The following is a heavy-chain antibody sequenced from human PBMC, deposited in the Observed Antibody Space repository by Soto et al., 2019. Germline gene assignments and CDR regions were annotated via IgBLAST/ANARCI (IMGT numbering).Heavy chain of an antibody. J-gene: IGHJ3*02. V-gene: IGHV1-69*08. CDR3: ARDYGDYVDAFDI. CDR1: GGTFSSYT. CDR2: IIPIPGIA. Sequence: QVQLVQSGAEVKKPGSSVKVSCKASGGTFSSYTINWVRQAPGQGLEWMGRIIPIPGIASYAQKFQGRLTITADKSTSTAYMELSRLRSEDTAVYYCARDYGDYVDAFDIWGQGTMVTVSS. D-gene: IGHD4-17*01.